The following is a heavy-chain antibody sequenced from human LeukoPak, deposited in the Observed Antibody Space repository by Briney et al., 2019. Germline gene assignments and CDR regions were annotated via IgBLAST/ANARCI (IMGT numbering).Heavy chain of an antibody. CDR2: INPNDGGA. CDR3: ARAGPEQFGGYSAMNS. Sequence: GASVKVSCKASGYTFTAYYLHWVRQAPGQGLEWMAWINPNDGGATHAQTFQGRVTMTRDTSISTAYMELTSLTPDDTAVYYCARAGPEQFGGYSAMNSWGQGTLVTVSS. CDR1: GYTFTAYY. J-gene: IGHJ4*02. V-gene: IGHV1-2*02. D-gene: IGHD4-23*01.